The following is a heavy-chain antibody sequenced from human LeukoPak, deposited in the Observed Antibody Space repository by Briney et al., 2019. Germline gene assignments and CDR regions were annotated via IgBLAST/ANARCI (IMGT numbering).Heavy chain of an antibody. D-gene: IGHD5-24*01. CDR1: GGSFSGYY. Sequence: SETLSLTCAVYGGSFSGYYWSWIRQPPGKGLEWIGEINHSGSTNYNPSLKSRVTISVDTSKNQFSLKLSAVTAADTAVYYCARIRWLQQPFDYWGRGNLIIVSS. CDR2: INHSGST. J-gene: IGHJ4*02. V-gene: IGHV4-34*01. CDR3: ARIRWLQQPFDY.